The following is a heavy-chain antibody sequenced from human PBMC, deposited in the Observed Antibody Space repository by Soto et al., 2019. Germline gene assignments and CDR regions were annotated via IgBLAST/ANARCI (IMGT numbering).Heavy chain of an antibody. J-gene: IGHJ2*01. CDR3: ARGASSVTTFYFDL. V-gene: IGHV1-3*01. D-gene: IGHD4-17*01. Sequence: ASVKVSCKASGYTFTSYAMHWVRRAPGQRLEWMGWINPGNGNTKNSQKFQGRVTITRDTFASTAYMELSSLRSEDTAVYYCARGASSVTTFYFDLWGRGTLVTVSS. CDR2: INPGNGNT. CDR1: GYTFTSYA.